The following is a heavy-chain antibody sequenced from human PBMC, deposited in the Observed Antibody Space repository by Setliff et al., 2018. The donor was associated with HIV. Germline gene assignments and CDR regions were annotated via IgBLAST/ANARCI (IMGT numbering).Heavy chain of an antibody. D-gene: IGHD3-16*01. Sequence: ASVKVSCKPSGYTFTGHDLHWARQVPGQGLEWMGWINLITGKTAYLQKLQGRVTITRDTSASTAYMEMSSLSSEDTAFYYCANGGSEGQFDYWGQGTLVTGSA. CDR1: GYTFTGHD. CDR3: ANGGSEGQFDY. CDR2: INLITGKT. J-gene: IGHJ4*02. V-gene: IGHV1-3*01.